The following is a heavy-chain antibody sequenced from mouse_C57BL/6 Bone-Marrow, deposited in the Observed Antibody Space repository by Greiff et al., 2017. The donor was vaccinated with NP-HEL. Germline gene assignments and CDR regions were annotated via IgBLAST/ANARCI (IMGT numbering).Heavy chain of an antibody. J-gene: IGHJ4*01. CDR2: IDPSDSYT. Sequence: QVQLQQPGAELVKPGASVKLSCKASGYTFTSYWMQWVKQRPGQGLEWIGEIDPSDSYTSYNQKFKGKAKLTVVTSSSPASLQLSSLTSEDSAVYDCARGGWLLPYAMDYWGQGTSGTVSS. D-gene: IGHD2-3*01. CDR3: ARGGWLLPYAMDY. V-gene: IGHV1-50*01. CDR1: GYTFTSYW.